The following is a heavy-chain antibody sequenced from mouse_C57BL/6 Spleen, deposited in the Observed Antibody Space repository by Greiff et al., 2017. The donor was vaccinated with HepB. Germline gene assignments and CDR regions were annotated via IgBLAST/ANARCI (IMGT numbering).Heavy chain of an antibody. V-gene: IGHV1-64*01. J-gene: IGHJ3*01. CDR1: GYTFTSYW. D-gene: IGHD3-2*02. Sequence: VQRQQSGAELVKPGASVKLSCKASGYTFTSYWMHWVKQRPGQGLEWIGMIHPNSGSTNYNEKFKSKATLTVDKSSSTAYMQLSSLTSEDYAVYYCARGSSGYGGFAYWGQGTLVTVSA. CDR2: IHPNSGST. CDR3: ARGSSGYGGFAY.